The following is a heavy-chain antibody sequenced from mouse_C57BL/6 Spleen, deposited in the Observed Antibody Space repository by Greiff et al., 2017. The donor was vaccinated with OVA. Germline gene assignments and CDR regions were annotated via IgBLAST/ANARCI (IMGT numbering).Heavy chain of an antibody. Sequence: VHVKQSGPELVKPGASVKISCKASGYSFTDYNMNWVKQSNGKSLEWIGVINPNYGTTSYNQKFKGKATLTVDQSSSTAYMQLNRLTSEDSAVYYCARRELGQDYAMDYWGQGTSVTVSS. V-gene: IGHV1-39*01. CDR2: INPNYGTT. J-gene: IGHJ4*01. CDR3: ARRELGQDYAMDY. CDR1: GYSFTDYN. D-gene: IGHD4-1*01.